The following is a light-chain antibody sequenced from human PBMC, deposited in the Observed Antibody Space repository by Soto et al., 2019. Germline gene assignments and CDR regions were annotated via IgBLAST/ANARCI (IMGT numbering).Light chain of an antibody. CDR2: DAS. Sequence: EIVLTQSPGTLSLSPGERATLSCRASQSVSYYLAWYQQKPGQAPRLLIYDASSRATGVPDRFSGSGSGTDFTLTISRLEPEDFAVYWCQHYGNSPTFGQGTKVDIK. CDR1: QSVSYY. CDR3: QHYGNSPT. J-gene: IGKJ1*01. V-gene: IGKV3-20*01.